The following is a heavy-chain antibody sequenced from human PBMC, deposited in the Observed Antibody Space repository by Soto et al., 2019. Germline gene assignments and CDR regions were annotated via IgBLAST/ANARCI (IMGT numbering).Heavy chain of an antibody. CDR3: ARGRIVGATYYYYYGMDV. V-gene: IGHV1-69*13. CDR2: IIPVFGTA. J-gene: IGHJ6*02. Sequence: ASVKVSCKASGGTFSRYAISWVRPAPGQGLEWMGGIIPVFGTANYAQKFQGRVTITADESTSTAYMELSSLRSEDTAVYYCARGRIVGATYYYYYGMDVWGQGTTVTVSS. CDR1: GGTFSRYA. D-gene: IGHD1-26*01.